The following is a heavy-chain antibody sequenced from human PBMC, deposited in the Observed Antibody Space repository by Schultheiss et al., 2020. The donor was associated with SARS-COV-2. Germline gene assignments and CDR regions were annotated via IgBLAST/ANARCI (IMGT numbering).Heavy chain of an antibody. CDR3: VRAGYCDTTCYSDYFEF. D-gene: IGHD2-2*01. Sequence: GESLKISCAASGFTFSSYEMNWVRQAPGKGLEWVSYISSNGRTIWYADPVKGRFTISRDNSKNTLYLQMKSLRADDTAIYYCVRAGYCDTTCYSDYFEFWGQGTLVTVSS. CDR1: GFTFSSYE. V-gene: IGHV3-48*03. J-gene: IGHJ4*02. CDR2: ISSNGRTI.